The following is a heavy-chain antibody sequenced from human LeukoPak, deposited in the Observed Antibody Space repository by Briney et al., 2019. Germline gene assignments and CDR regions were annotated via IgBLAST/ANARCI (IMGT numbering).Heavy chain of an antibody. CDR3: ARSHYDFWSGYYTRDYYYYYMDV. D-gene: IGHD3-3*01. V-gene: IGHV4-38-2*02. CDR1: GYSISSGYY. Sequence: SETLSLTCTVSGYSISSGYYWGWIRQPPGQGLEWIGSIYHSGSTYYNPSLKSRVTISVDTSKNQFSLKLSSVTAADTAVYYCARSHYDFWSGYYTRDYYYYYMDVWGKGTTVTVSS. J-gene: IGHJ6*03. CDR2: IYHSGST.